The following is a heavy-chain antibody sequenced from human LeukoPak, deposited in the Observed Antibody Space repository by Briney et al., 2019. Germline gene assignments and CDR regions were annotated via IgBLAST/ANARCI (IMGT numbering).Heavy chain of an antibody. J-gene: IGHJ4*02. D-gene: IGHD2-15*01. CDR2: INNDGSST. CDR1: GFTFSSYW. Sequence: GESLRLSCAASGFTFSSYWMHWVRQAPGKGLVWVSHINNDGSSTSYADSVKGRFTISRDNAKNTLYLQMNSLRTEDTAVYYCACYGIAPPYWGQGTLVTVSS. V-gene: IGHV3-74*01. CDR3: ACYGIAPPY.